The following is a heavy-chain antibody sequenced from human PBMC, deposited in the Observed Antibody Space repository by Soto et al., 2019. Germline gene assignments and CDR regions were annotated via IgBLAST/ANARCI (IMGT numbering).Heavy chain of an antibody. Sequence: ASVKVSCKDSGYTFTSYAMQWVRQSRGQRLEWIGWIVVGSGNTNYAQKFQERVTITRDMSTSTAYMELSSLRSEDTAVYYCAAILYDYYGSGSYYMDYWGQGTLVTVSS. CDR3: AAILYDYYGSGSYYMDY. CDR2: IVVGSGNT. V-gene: IGHV1-58*02. J-gene: IGHJ4*02. D-gene: IGHD3-10*01. CDR1: GYTFTSYA.